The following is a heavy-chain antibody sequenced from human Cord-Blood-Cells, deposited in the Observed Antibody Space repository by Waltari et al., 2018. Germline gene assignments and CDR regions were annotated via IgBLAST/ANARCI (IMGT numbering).Heavy chain of an antibody. CDR2: ISAYNGNT. D-gene: IGHD4-4*01. J-gene: IGHJ6*02. Sequence: QVQLVQSGAEVKKPGASVKVSCKASGYTFTSYGISWLRQAPGQGLEWMGWISAYNGNTNYAQKLQGRVTMTTDTSTSTAYMELRSLRSDDTAVYYCARVAYSRNFYYYGMDVWGQGTTVTVSS. CDR3: ARVAYSRNFYYYGMDV. V-gene: IGHV1-18*01. CDR1: GYTFTSYG.